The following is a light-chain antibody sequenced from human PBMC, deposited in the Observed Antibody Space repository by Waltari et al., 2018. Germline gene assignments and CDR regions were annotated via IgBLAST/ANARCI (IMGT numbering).Light chain of an antibody. CDR3: QQYDNWPLT. CDR1: QSVGSE. CDR2: GAS. Sequence: TVMTQSPGTLSVSPGDRVLLSCRASQSVGSELAWYQQRPGQTPRPLIYGASTRVTGLPARFSGSGSGTEFTLTISSLQSEDFGLYYCQQYDNWPLTFGGGTKVEIK. J-gene: IGKJ4*01. V-gene: IGKV3-15*01.